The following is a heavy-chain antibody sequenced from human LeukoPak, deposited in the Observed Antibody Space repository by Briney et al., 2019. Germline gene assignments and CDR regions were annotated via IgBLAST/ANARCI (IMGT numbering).Heavy chain of an antibody. D-gene: IGHD2-21*02. Sequence: GGSLRLSCAASGFTFSNYEMNWVRQAPGKGLEWVANIKQDGSEEYYVDSVRGRFTISRDNAKNLLYLQMNSLRAEDTAVYYCARDLQCGGDCHYDALDIWGQGTLVTVSS. CDR2: IKQDGSEE. J-gene: IGHJ3*02. V-gene: IGHV3-7*01. CDR1: GFTFSNYE. CDR3: ARDLQCGGDCHYDALDI.